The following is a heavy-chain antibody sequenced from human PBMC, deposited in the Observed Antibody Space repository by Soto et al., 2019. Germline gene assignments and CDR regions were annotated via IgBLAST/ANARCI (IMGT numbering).Heavy chain of an antibody. Sequence: QVQLVQSGAEVKKPGSSVKVSCKASGGTFSSYAISWVRQAPGQGLEWMGGIIPIFGTANYAQKFQGRVTITAAESTSTAYMELSSLRSEDTAVYYCARVRRSPIQLWSYFDYWGQGTLVTVSS. J-gene: IGHJ4*02. V-gene: IGHV1-69*12. CDR2: IIPIFGTA. CDR1: GGTFSSYA. CDR3: ARVRRSPIQLWSYFDY. D-gene: IGHD5-18*01.